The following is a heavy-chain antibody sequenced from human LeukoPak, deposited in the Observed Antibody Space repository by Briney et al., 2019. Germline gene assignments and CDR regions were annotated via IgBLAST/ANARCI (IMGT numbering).Heavy chain of an antibody. CDR1: GGTFSSYA. J-gene: IGHJ5*02. D-gene: IGHD2-2*02. CDR2: IIPIFGTA. V-gene: IGHV1-69*13. Sequence: SVKVSCKASGGTFSSYAISWVRQAPGQGLEWMGGIIPIFGTANYAQKFQGRVTITADESKSRAYLELSSLRSEDTAVYYCARDRPGRYCSNTSCYTASPFDPWGQGTLVIVSS. CDR3: ARDRPGRYCSNTSCYTASPFDP.